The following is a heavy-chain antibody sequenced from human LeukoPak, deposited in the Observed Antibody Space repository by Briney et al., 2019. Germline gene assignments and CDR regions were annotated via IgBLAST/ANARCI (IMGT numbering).Heavy chain of an antibody. Sequence: GGSLRLSCAASGFTFSSYEMNWVRQAPGKGLEWVSYISSSGSTIYYADSVKGRFTISRDNAKNSLYLQMNSLRAEDTAVYYCAKDGTRGIRFGKIPHYFDYWGQGTLVTVSS. D-gene: IGHD3-10*01. CDR1: GFTFSSYE. J-gene: IGHJ4*02. V-gene: IGHV3-48*03. CDR2: ISSSGSTI. CDR3: AKDGTRGIRFGKIPHYFDY.